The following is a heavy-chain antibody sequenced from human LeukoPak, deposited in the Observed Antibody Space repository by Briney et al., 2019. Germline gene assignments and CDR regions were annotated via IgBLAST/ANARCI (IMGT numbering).Heavy chain of an antibody. D-gene: IGHD3-16*02. CDR3: ARDRRGIMITFGGVIKY. J-gene: IGHJ4*02. CDR1: GFTFSDYY. Sequence: GGSLRLSCVASGFTFSDYYMTWIRQAPGKGLDWISYITNGGSTIYYADSVRGRFTISRDNTKNSLYLQMNSLRAGDTAVYYCARDRRGIMITFGGVIKYWGQGTLVTVSS. V-gene: IGHV3-11*04. CDR2: ITNGGSTI.